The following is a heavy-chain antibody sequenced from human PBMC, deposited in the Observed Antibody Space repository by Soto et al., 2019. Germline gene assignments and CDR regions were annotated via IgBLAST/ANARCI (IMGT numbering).Heavy chain of an antibody. V-gene: IGHV3-30*03. J-gene: IGHJ4*02. CDR3: SVYSLDDYYDSSGYIDY. CDR2: ISYDGSNK. D-gene: IGHD3-22*01. Sequence: PGGSLRLSCAASVFTFSSYGMHWVRQAPGKGLEWVAVISYDGSNKYYADSVKGRFTISRDNSKNTLYLQMNSLRAGDTAVYYCSVYSLDDYYDSSGYIDYWGQGTLVTVSS. CDR1: VFTFSSYG.